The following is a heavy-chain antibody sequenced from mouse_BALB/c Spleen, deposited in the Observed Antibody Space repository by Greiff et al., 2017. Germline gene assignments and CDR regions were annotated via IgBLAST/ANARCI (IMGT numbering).Heavy chain of an antibody. V-gene: IGHV5-6-3*01. CDR3: ARDGNYAMDY. CDR2: INSNGGSI. D-gene: IGHD1-1*02. CDR1: GFTFSSYG. Sequence: EVMLVESGGGLVQPGGSLKLSCAASGFTFSSYGMSWVRQTPDKRLELVATINSNGGSIYYPDSVKGRFTISRDNAKNTLYLQMSSLKSEDTAMYYCARDGNYAMDYWGQGTSVTVSA. J-gene: IGHJ4*01.